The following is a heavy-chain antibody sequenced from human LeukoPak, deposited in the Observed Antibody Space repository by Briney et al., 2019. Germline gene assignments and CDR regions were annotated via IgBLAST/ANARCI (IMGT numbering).Heavy chain of an antibody. D-gene: IGHD3-3*01. Sequence: PGGSLRLSCAASGFTFSSYSMNWVRQAPGKGLEWVSSISSSSSYIYYADSVKGRFTISRDNAKNSLYLQMNSLRAEDTAVYYCARDRTALTIFGETYDYWGQGTLVTVSS. V-gene: IGHV3-21*01. CDR2: ISSSSSYI. J-gene: IGHJ4*02. CDR3: ARDRTALTIFGETYDY. CDR1: GFTFSSYS.